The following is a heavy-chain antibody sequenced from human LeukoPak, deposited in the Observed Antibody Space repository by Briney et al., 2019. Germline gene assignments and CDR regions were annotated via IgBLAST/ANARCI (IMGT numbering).Heavy chain of an antibody. V-gene: IGHV1-18*01. CDR1: GYTFTSYG. CDR3: ARVESITMIVVVTQGANDAFDI. J-gene: IGHJ3*02. CDR2: ISAYNGNT. D-gene: IGHD3-22*01. Sequence: ASVKVSCKASGYTFTSYGISWVRQAPGQGLEWMGWISAYNGNTNYAQKLQGRVTMTTDTSTSTAYMELSSLRSEDTAVYYCARVESITMIVVVTQGANDAFDIWGQGTMVTVSS.